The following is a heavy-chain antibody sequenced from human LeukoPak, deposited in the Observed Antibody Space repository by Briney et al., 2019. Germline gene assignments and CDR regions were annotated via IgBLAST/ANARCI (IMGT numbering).Heavy chain of an antibody. V-gene: IGHV3-23*01. CDR2: ISGSGGRT. Sequence: GGSLRLSCAASGFTFSSYAMSWVRQAPGKGQELVSAISGSGGRTYYADSVKGRFTISRDNSKNTLYLQMNSLRAEDTAVYYCAKDGIGLYYDILTGYSYYFDYWGQGTLVTVSS. CDR1: GFTFSSYA. J-gene: IGHJ4*02. D-gene: IGHD3-9*01. CDR3: AKDGIGLYYDILTGYSYYFDY.